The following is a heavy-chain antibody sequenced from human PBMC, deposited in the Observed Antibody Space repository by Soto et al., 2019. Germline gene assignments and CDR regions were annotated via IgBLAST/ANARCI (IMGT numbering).Heavy chain of an antibody. CDR3: SRDQRVRSGFGESYYYYYGMDV. Sequence: QVQLQESGPGLVKPSQTMSFTCTVSGGSISSGGYYWSWIRLHPGKGLEWIGYIYYSGSTYYNPSLKMRVTISVDTSKNQFSLKLSSVTAADTAVYYCSRDQRVRSGFGESYYYYYGMDVWGQGTTVTVSS. CDR1: GGSISSGGYY. D-gene: IGHD3-10*01. V-gene: IGHV4-31*03. J-gene: IGHJ6*02. CDR2: IYYSGST.